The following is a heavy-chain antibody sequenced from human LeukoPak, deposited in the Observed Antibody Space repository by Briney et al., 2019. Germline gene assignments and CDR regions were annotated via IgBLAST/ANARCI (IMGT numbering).Heavy chain of an antibody. CDR3: ARLSYGDYALDY. CDR1: GFTFSSYA. D-gene: IGHD4-17*01. J-gene: IGHJ4*02. CDR2: ISSNGGST. Sequence: GGSLRLSCAASGFTFSSYATHWVRQAPGKGLEYVSAISSNGGSTYYADSVKGRFTISRDNSKNTLYLQMGSLRAEDMAVYYCARLSYGDYALDYWGQGTLVTVSS. V-gene: IGHV3-64*02.